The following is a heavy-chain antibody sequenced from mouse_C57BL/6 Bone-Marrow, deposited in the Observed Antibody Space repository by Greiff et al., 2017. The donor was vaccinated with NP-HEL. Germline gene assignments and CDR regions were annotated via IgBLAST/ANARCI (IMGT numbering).Heavy chain of an antibody. D-gene: IGHD1-1*01. J-gene: IGHJ1*03. Sequence: EVQRVESVAELVRPGASVKLSCTASGFNIKNTYMHWVKQRPEQGLEWIGRIDPANGNTKYAPKFQGKATITADPSSNTAYLQLSSLTSEDTAIYYCATSYGSSHWYFDVWGTGTTVTVSS. CDR2: IDPANGNT. CDR1: GFNIKNTY. CDR3: ATSYGSSHWYFDV. V-gene: IGHV14-3*01.